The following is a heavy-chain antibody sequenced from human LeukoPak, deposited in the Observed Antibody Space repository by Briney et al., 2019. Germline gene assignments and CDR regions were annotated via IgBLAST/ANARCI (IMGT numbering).Heavy chain of an antibody. CDR1: GGSISSGDYY. V-gene: IGHV4-30-4*08. CDR3: ASYPWPGNYYYMDV. J-gene: IGHJ6*03. Sequence: SGTLSLTCTVSGGSISSGDYYWSWIRQPPGKGLEWIGYIYYSGSTYYNPSLKSRVTISVDTSKNQFSLKLSSVTAADTAVYYCASYPWPGNYYYMDVWGKGTTVTVSS. D-gene: IGHD3-10*01. CDR2: IYYSGST.